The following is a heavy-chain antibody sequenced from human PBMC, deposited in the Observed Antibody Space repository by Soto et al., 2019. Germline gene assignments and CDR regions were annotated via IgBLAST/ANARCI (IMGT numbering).Heavy chain of an antibody. CDR1: GFTFTNYG. CDR3: TRDPYGGSRYYFDS. Sequence: GGSLRLSCAVSGFTFTNYGMHWVRQAPGKGLEWVAVIWYDGSNRFYADSVKGRFTISRDNSQNMLYLQMHSLRPEDTAVYYCTRDPYGGSRYYFDSWGQGTLVTVSS. V-gene: IGHV3-33*01. CDR2: IWYDGSNR. D-gene: IGHD1-26*01. J-gene: IGHJ4*02.